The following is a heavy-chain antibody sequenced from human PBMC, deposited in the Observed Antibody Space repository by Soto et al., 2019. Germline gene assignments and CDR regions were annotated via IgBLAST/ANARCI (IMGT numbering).Heavy chain of an antibody. CDR2: IYYSGST. J-gene: IGHJ4*02. Sequence: QVQLQESGPGLVKPSQTLSLTCTVSGGSISSGGYYWSWIRQHPGKGLEWIGYIYYSGSTYYNPSLKSRVTIPAHPCKNEFSLKLSSVTAADTDVYDCSWEGGLVLATTVDYWGQGTLVTVSS. V-gene: IGHV4-31*03. CDR1: GGSISSGGYY. D-gene: IGHD1-26*01. CDR3: SWEGGLVLATTVDY.